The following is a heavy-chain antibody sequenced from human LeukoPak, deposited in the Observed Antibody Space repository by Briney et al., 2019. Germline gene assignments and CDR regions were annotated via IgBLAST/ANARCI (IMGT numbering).Heavy chain of an antibody. CDR2: INANGDST. CDR3: ARVHRCTSNTFDI. Sequence: GGSLRLSCVASGFTFSTYRMHWVRQAPGKGLEYVSGINANGDSTYYAESVKGTFTVSRDNSKNTLYLQMGSLRADDMAIYYCARVHRCTSNTFDIWGQGTIVTVSS. J-gene: IGHJ3*02. V-gene: IGHV3-64*02. D-gene: IGHD2-15*01. CDR1: GFTFSTYR.